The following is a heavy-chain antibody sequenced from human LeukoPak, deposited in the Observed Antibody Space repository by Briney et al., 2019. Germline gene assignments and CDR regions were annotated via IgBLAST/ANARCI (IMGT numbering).Heavy chain of an antibody. D-gene: IGHD6-19*01. CDR2: IYHSGST. CDR3: ASKWLGLNY. CDR1: GGSISSYY. Sequence: SETLSLTCTVSGGSISSYYWSWIRQPAGKGLEWIGEIYHSGSTNYIPSLKSRVTISVDKSKNQFSLRLSSVTAADTAVYYCASKWLGLNYWGQGTLVTVSS. V-gene: IGHV4-59*12. J-gene: IGHJ4*02.